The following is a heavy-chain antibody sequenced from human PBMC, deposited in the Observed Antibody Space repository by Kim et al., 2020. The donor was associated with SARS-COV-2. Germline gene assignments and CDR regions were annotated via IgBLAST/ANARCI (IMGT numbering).Heavy chain of an antibody. CDR1: GFTFSSYA. V-gene: IGHV3-30*04. CDR2: ISYDGSNK. Sequence: GGSLRLSCAASGFTFSSYAMHWVRQAPGKGLEWVAVISYDGSNKYYADSVKGRFTISRDNSKNTLYLQMNSLRAEDTAVYYCARDTYGDHDYWGQGTLVTVSS. J-gene: IGHJ4*02. CDR3: ARDTYGDHDY. D-gene: IGHD4-17*01.